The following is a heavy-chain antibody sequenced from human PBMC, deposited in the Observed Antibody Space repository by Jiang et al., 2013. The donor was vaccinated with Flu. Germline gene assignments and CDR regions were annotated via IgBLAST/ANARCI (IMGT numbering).Heavy chain of an antibody. CDR2: VHYSGTT. J-gene: IGHJ2*01. Sequence: GLVKPSETPVPHLHCLWWLPHWLLLELDPASPRGTGLEWIGYVHYSGTTKYSPSFESRVAMSVDTTKNLFTLKLTSVTAADTALYYCARLGYHRSFSFYWFIEVWGRGTLVTVSS. CDR1: WLPHWLL. V-gene: IGHV4-59*08. D-gene: IGHD2-15*01. CDR3: ARLGYHRSFSFYWFIEV.